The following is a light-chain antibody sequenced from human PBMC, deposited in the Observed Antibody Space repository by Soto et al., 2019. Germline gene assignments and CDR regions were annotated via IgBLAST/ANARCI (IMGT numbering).Light chain of an antibody. CDR3: SSYTSSSTYV. CDR1: SSDVGGYNY. CDR2: EVS. V-gene: IGLV2-14*01. Sequence: QSALTQPASVSGSPGQSITISCTGTSSDVGGYNYVSWYQQNPGKAPKLMIYEVSNRPSGVSNRFSGSKSGNTASLTISGLQAEDEAAYYCSSYTSSSTYVFGTGTKLTVL. J-gene: IGLJ1*01.